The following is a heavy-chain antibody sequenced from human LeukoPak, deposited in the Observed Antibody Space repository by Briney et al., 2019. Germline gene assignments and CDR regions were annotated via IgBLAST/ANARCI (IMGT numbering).Heavy chain of an antibody. CDR2: IYYSGST. V-gene: IGHV4-31*03. Sequence: SETLSLTCTVSGGSISSGGYYWSWIRQHPGKGLEWIGYIYYSGSTYYNPSLKSRVTISVDTSKNQFPLKLSSVTAADTAVYYCARALQQDYYYGMDVWGQGTTVTVSS. CDR3: ARALQQDYYYGMDV. CDR1: GGSISSGGYY. J-gene: IGHJ6*02. D-gene: IGHD4-11*01.